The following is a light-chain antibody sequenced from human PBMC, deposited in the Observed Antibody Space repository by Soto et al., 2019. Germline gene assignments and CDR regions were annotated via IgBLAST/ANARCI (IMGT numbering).Light chain of an antibody. CDR3: QHYFSWPRT. CDR1: QSVSNH. Sequence: EVVMTQSPATLSVSPGEGATLSCRASQSVSNHLAWYQQRPGQAPRILIYGASTRAAGIPARFSGSGSGTELTLTISSLQSEDFALYYCQHYFSWPRTFGRETKVEIK. J-gene: IGKJ1*01. CDR2: GAS. V-gene: IGKV3-15*01.